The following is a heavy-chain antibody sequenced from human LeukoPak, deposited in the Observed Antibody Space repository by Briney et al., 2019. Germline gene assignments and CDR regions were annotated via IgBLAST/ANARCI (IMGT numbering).Heavy chain of an antibody. CDR2: IYYSGST. J-gene: IGHJ4*02. CDR3: ARTMVGYSYGLNFDY. D-gene: IGHD5-18*01. CDR1: GGSISSYY. Sequence: SETLSLTCTVSGGSISSYYWSWIRQPPGKGLEWIGYIYYSGSTNYNPSLKSRVTISVDTSKNQFSLKLSSVTAADTAVYYCARTMVGYSYGLNFDYWGQGTLVTVSS. V-gene: IGHV4-59*01.